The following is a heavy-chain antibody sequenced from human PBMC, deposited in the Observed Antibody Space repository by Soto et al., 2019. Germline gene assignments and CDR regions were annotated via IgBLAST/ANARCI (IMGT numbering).Heavy chain of an antibody. CDR3: AKDQRAPVGATLFDY. D-gene: IGHD1-26*01. CDR1: GFTFSSFA. CDR2: VSGSGGSA. J-gene: IGHJ4*02. V-gene: IGHV3-23*01. Sequence: GGSLRLSCAASGFTFSSFAMSWVRQAPGKGLEWVSVVSGSGGSAYYADSVKGRFTISRGNSNNALFLQMNSLRAEDTAVYYCAKDQRAPVGATLFDYWGQGTLVTVSS.